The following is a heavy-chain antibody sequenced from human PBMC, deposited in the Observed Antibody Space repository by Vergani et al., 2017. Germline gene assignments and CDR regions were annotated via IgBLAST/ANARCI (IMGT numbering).Heavy chain of an antibody. V-gene: IGHV3-33*01. CDR3: ARYGGSYLPDY. D-gene: IGHD1-26*01. Sequence: QVQLVESGGGVVQPGRSLRLSCAASGFTFSSYGMHWVRQAPGKGLEWVAVIWYDGSNKYYADSVKGRFTISRDNSKNTLYLQMNSLRAEDTAVYYCARYGGSYLPDYWGQGTLVTVSS. J-gene: IGHJ4*02. CDR2: IWYDGSNK. CDR1: GFTFSSYG.